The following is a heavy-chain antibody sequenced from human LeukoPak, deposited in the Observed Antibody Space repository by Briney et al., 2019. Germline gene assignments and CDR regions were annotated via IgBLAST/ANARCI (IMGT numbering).Heavy chain of an antibody. CDR3: AAAGTPSWGYYYYGMDV. V-gene: IGHV1-69*13. D-gene: IGHD6-13*01. CDR1: GGTFSSYA. J-gene: IGHJ6*02. Sequence: ASVKVSCKASGGTFSSYAISWVRQAPGQGLEWMGGIIPIFGTANYAQKFQGRVTITADESTSTAYMELSSLRSEDTAVYYCAAAGTPSWGYYYYGMDVWGQGTTVTVSS. CDR2: IIPIFGTA.